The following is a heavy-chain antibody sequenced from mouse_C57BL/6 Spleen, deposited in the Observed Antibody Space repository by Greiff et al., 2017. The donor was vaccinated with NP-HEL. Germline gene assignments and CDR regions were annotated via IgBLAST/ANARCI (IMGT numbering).Heavy chain of an antibody. CDR3: ARSDSSGCLDY. D-gene: IGHD3-2*02. Sequence: VQLQQSGAELARPGASVKLSCKASGYTFTSCGISWVKQRTGQGLEWIGEIYPRSGNTYYNEKFKGKATLTADKSSSTAYMELRSLTSEDAAVYFGARSDSSGCLDYWGQSTTLTVSS. J-gene: IGHJ2*01. CDR1: GYTFTSCG. V-gene: IGHV1-81*01. CDR2: IYPRSGNT.